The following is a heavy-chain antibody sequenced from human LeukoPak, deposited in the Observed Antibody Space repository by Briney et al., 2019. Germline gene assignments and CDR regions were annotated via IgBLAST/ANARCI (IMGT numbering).Heavy chain of an antibody. CDR3: ARNSSDWYGYMDV. CDR2: ISTYNGYA. J-gene: IGHJ6*04. Sequence: ASVKAYFKASGYTFISYGIRWVRQAPGQGLEWMGWISTYNGYANYAQKLQGRVTMTTETSTSTAYMELRSLRSDDTAVYYCARNSSDWYGYMDVWGKGTTVTVSS. CDR1: GYTFISYG. V-gene: IGHV1-18*01. D-gene: IGHD6-19*01.